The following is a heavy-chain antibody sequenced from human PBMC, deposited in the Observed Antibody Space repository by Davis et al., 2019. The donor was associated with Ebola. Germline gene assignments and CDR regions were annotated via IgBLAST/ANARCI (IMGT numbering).Heavy chain of an antibody. V-gene: IGHV3-23*01. CDR3: NGGGDPGMDV. CDR2: ISGDGTST. J-gene: IGHJ6*02. D-gene: IGHD2-21*01. CDR1: GLTFNNYA. Sequence: GGSLRLSCAASGLTFNNYAMTWVRQAPGKGLEWVSAISGDGTSTYCADSVKGRSTISRDNSKNTVYLQMNSLKTEDTAVYYCNGGGDPGMDVWGQGTTVTVSS.